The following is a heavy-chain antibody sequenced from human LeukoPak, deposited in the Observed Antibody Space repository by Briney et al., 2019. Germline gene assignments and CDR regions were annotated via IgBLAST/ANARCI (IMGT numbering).Heavy chain of an antibody. V-gene: IGHV3-11*01. Sequence: GGSLRLSCEASEFTFSDYYMSWIRQAPGKGLEWVSYISGSGNTIYYADSVKGRFTISRDNAKNSLYLQMNSLRAEDTAVYYCTRTSDILTGYTPREAYYYYYHMDVWGKGTTVTISS. CDR1: EFTFSDYY. CDR3: TRTSDILTGYTPREAYYYYYHMDV. J-gene: IGHJ6*03. D-gene: IGHD3-9*01. CDR2: ISGSGNTI.